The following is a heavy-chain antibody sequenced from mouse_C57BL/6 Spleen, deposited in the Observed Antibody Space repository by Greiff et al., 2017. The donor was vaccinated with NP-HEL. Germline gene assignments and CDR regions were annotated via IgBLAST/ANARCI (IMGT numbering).Heavy chain of an antibody. CDR3: ARSSYDAVDFDV. Sequence: EVQLQQSGPELVKPGASVKISCKASGYSFTGYYMNWVKQSPEKSLEWIGEINPSTGGTTYNQKFKAKATLTVDKSSSTAYMQLKSLTSEDSAVYYCARSSYDAVDFDVWGTGTTVTVSS. D-gene: IGHD2-3*01. J-gene: IGHJ1*03. CDR1: GYSFTGYY. V-gene: IGHV1-42*01. CDR2: INPSTGGT.